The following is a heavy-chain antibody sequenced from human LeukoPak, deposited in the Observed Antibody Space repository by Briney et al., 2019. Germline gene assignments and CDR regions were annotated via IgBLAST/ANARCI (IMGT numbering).Heavy chain of an antibody. D-gene: IGHD1-26*01. V-gene: IGHV3-74*01. Sequence: GGSLRLSCAASGFSFSGHWMHWVRQVPGKGLVWVSRINTDGRTTNYADSVKGRFTISRDNAKNTLYLQMNSLRAEDTAVYYCARDRVGAPTYAFDIWGQGTMVTVSS. J-gene: IGHJ3*02. CDR3: ARDRVGAPTYAFDI. CDR2: INTDGRTT. CDR1: GFSFSGHW.